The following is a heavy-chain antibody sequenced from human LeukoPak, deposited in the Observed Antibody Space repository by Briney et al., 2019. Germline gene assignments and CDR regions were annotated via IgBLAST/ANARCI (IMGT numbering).Heavy chain of an antibody. CDR3: ARRDHDFWSGYYLNV. J-gene: IGHJ6*04. CDR1: GGSFSGYY. Sequence: PSETLSLTCAVYGGSFSGYYWSWIRQPPGKGLERIGEINHSGSTNYNPSLKSRVTISVDTSKNQFSLKLSSVTAADTAVYYCARRDHDFWSGYYLNVWGKGTTVTVSS. D-gene: IGHD3-3*01. V-gene: IGHV4-34*01. CDR2: INHSGST.